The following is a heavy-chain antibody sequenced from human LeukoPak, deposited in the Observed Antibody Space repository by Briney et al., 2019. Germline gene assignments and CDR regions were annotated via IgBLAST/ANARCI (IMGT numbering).Heavy chain of an antibody. D-gene: IGHD4-17*01. CDR1: GFTFSSYT. J-gene: IGHJ4*02. CDR2: ISFDGSNK. CDR3: AREIAVTNEAASDY. Sequence: GGSLRLSCAASGFTFSSYTMHWVRQAPGKGLEWVALISFDGSNKYYTDSVKGRFTISRDNSKYTLCLQMNSLRAEDTAVYYCAREIAVTNEAASDYWGQGTLVTVSS. V-gene: IGHV3-30-3*01.